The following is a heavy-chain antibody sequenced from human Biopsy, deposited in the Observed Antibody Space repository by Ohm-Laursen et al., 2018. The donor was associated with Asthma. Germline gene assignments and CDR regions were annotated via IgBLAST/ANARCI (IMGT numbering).Heavy chain of an antibody. D-gene: IGHD4-17*01. J-gene: IGHJ5*02. CDR1: GGSINIGDYY. V-gene: IGHV4-31*03. CDR3: ARTTYGHDGFDP. CDR2: IYYSGST. Sequence: TLSPTCTVSGGSINIGDYYWSWIRQHPVKGLEWIGHIYYSGSTYYNPSLKSRVSISLDTSKNQLSLSLTSVTAADTAVYYCARTTYGHDGFDPWGQGTLVTVSS.